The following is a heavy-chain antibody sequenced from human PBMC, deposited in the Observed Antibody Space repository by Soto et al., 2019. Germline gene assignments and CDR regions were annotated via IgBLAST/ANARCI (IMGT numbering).Heavy chain of an antibody. CDR2: INAGNGNT. J-gene: IGHJ4*02. CDR1: GYTFTSYA. Sequence: ASVKVSCKASGYTFTSYAMLWVRQAPGQRLDWMGWINAGNGNTKYSQKFQGRVTMTRNTSISTAYMELSSLRSEDTAVYYCARVHPDYYDSSGYYLARDYWGQGTLVTVSS. V-gene: IGHV1-3*01. D-gene: IGHD3-22*01. CDR3: ARVHPDYYDSSGYYLARDY.